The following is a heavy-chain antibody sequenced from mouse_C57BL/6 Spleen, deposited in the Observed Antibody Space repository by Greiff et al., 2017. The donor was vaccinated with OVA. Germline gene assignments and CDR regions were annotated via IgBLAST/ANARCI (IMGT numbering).Heavy chain of an antibody. D-gene: IGHD2-10*01. CDR3: ARKAYSPFAY. V-gene: IGHV5-4*01. CDR2: ISDGGSYT. Sequence: EVHLVESGGGLVKPGGSLKLSCAASGFTFSSYAMSWVRQTPEKRLEWVATISDGGSYTYYPDNVKGRFTISRDNAKNNLYLQMSHLKSEDTAMYYCARKAYSPFAYWGQGTLVTVSA. J-gene: IGHJ3*01. CDR1: GFTFSSYA.